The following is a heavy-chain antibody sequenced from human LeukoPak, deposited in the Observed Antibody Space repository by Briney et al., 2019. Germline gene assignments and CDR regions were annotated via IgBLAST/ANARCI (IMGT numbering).Heavy chain of an antibody. CDR1: GFTFDDYG. CDR3: ARVMYYYDSSGYYPGEMGY. J-gene: IGHJ4*02. CDR2: INWNGGST. Sequence: GGSLRLSCAASGFTFDDYGMSWVRQAPGKGLEWVSGINWNGGSTGYADSVKGRFTISRDNAKNSLYLQMNSLRAEDTALYYCARVMYYYDSSGYYPGEMGYWGQGTLVTVSS. V-gene: IGHV3-20*04. D-gene: IGHD3-22*01.